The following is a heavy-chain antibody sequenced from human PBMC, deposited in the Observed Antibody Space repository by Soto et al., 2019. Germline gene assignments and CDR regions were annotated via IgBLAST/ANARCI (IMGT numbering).Heavy chain of an antibody. V-gene: IGHV1-69*13. CDR3: VRKHRITMVRGVITADNYYYYGMDV. J-gene: IGHJ6*02. CDR2: IIPSFGTA. D-gene: IGHD3-10*01. Sequence: SVKVSCKASGGTFSSYAISWVRQAPGQGLEWMGGIIPSFGTAKYAQKFQVRVTITADESTSTAYMELSSLRSEDTAVYYCVRKHRITMVRGVITADNYYYYGMDVWGQGTTVTVSS. CDR1: GGTFSSYA.